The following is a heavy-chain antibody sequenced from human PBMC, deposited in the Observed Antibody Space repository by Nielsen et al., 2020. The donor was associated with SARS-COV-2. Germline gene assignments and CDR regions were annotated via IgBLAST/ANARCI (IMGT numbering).Heavy chain of an antibody. CDR1: GFTFSSYW. V-gene: IGHV3-7*02. D-gene: IGHD5-24*01. Sequence: GESLKISCAASGFTFSSYWMSWVRQAPGKGLEWVANIKQDGSEKYYVDSVKGRFTISRDNARNTLYLQMSGLRAEDTGVYYCASRQDGYNYDTQWGQGTRVTVSS. CDR3: ASRQDGYNYDTQ. J-gene: IGHJ4*02. CDR2: IKQDGSEK.